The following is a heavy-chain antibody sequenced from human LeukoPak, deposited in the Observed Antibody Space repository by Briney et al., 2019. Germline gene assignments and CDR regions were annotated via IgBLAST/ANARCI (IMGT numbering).Heavy chain of an antibody. CDR1: GFTFSSYW. Sequence: PGGSLRLSCAASGFTFSSYWMHWVRQAPGKGLVWVSRINSDGSSTSYADSVKGRFTISRDNAKNTLYLQMNSLRAEDTAVYYCASYRSKYYYMDVWGKGTTVTVSS. V-gene: IGHV3-74*01. CDR3: ASYRSKYYYMDV. J-gene: IGHJ6*03. CDR2: INSDGSST. D-gene: IGHD2-2*01.